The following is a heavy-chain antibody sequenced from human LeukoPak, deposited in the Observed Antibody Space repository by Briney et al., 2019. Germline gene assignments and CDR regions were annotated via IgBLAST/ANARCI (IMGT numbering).Heavy chain of an antibody. CDR1: GYSISSGYY. Sequence: KPSETLSLTCAVSGYSISSGYYWGWIRQPAGKGLEWIGRIYTSGSTNYNPSLKSRVTMSVDTSKNQFSLKLSSVTAADTAVYYCARGYYYDSNGYYYYFDYWGQGTLVTVSS. D-gene: IGHD3-22*01. CDR2: IYTSGST. CDR3: ARGYYYDSNGYYYYFDY. V-gene: IGHV4-4*07. J-gene: IGHJ4*02.